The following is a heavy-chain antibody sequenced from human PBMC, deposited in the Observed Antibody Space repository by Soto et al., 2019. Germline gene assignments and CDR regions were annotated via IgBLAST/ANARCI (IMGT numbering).Heavy chain of an antibody. D-gene: IGHD3-22*01. CDR3: AKVRNDYDSSGYYYYFDY. Sequence: GGSLRLSCAASGFTFNNYAMSWVRQAPGRGLEWVSAISGSGGSAYFADFVKGQFTISRDNSKNTLYLQMNSLRAEDTAVYYCAKVRNDYDSSGYYYYFDYWGQGTLVTVSS. J-gene: IGHJ4*02. CDR1: GFTFNNYA. V-gene: IGHV3-23*01. CDR2: ISGSGGSA.